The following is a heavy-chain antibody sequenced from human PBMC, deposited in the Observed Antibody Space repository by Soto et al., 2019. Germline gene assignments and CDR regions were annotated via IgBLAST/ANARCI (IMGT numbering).Heavy chain of an antibody. CDR3: AKSPGGYYSFDI. Sequence: PGGSLRLSCAASGFTFSSYGMHWVRQAPGKGLEWVAVISYDGSNKYYADSVKGRFTISRDNSKNTLYLQMNSLRAEDTAVYYCAKSPGGYYSFDIWGQGPMVIVSS. CDR1: GFTFSSYG. CDR2: ISYDGSNK. D-gene: IGHD3-3*01. V-gene: IGHV3-30*18. J-gene: IGHJ3*02.